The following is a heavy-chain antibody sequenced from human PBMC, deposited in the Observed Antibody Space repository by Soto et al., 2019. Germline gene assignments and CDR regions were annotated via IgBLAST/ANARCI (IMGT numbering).Heavy chain of an antibody. CDR1: GYTFTSYG. CDR3: ARVPNYDFWSGYLTQPYYYYMHV. D-gene: IGHD3-3*01. CDR2: ISAYNGNT. V-gene: IGHV1-18*01. J-gene: IGHJ6*03. Sequence: ASVKVSCKASGYTFTSYGISWVRQAPGQGLEWMGWISAYNGNTNYAQKLQGRVTMTTDTSTSTAYMELRSLRSDDTAVYYCARVPNYDFWSGYLTQPYYYYMHVWGKGTTVTVSS.